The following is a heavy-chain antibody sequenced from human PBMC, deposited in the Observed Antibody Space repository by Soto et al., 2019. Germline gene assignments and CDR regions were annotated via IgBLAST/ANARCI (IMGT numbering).Heavy chain of an antibody. J-gene: IGHJ4*02. CDR2: ISFDGRNT. V-gene: IGHV3-30*03. Sequence: GGSLRLSCAASGFTFNSYGMHWVRQAPGKGLEWVVVISFDGRNTYYADAVEGRFTIYRDNSKNTLYLQMNSLKTEVRAVYYCTRVYCGGDCDFDSWGQGTLVTVSS. CDR1: GFTFNSYG. D-gene: IGHD2-21*02. CDR3: TRVYCGGDCDFDS.